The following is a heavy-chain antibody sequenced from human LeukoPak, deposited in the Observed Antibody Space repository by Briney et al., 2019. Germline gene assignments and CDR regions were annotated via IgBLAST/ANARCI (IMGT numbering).Heavy chain of an antibody. Sequence: SETLSLTCTVSGGSMSSYYWSWIRQSPGKGLEWVGYISYSGTTNYNPSLKSRVTISLGTSKNRFSLNLTSVTAADTAVYYCASLRWTNRYSGYDSEHGMDVWGQGTTVTVSS. CDR3: ASLRWTNRYSGYDSEHGMDV. CDR2: ISYSGTT. CDR1: GGSMSSYY. V-gene: IGHV4-59*08. J-gene: IGHJ6*02. D-gene: IGHD5-12*01.